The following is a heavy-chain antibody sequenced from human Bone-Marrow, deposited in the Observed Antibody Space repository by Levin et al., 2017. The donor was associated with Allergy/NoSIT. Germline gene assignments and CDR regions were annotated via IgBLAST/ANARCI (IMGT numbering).Heavy chain of an antibody. V-gene: IGHV5-51*01. CDR2: IYPGDSDT. Sequence: KVSCKGSGYSFTSYWIGWVRQMPGKGLEWMGIIYPGDSDTRYSPSFQGQVTISADKSISTAYLQWSSLKASDTAMYYCARPDCSGGSCYSSLVDYWGQGTLVTVSS. CDR1: GYSFTSYW. J-gene: IGHJ4*02. D-gene: IGHD2-15*01. CDR3: ARPDCSGGSCYSSLVDY.